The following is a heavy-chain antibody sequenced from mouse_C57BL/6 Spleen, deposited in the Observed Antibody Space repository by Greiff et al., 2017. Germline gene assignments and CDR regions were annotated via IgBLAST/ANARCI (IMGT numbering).Heavy chain of an antibody. J-gene: IGHJ4*01. CDR1: GFTFSDYY. V-gene: IGHV5-12*01. Sequence: EVKLVESGGGLVQPGGSLKLSCAASGFTFSDYYMYWVRQTPEKRLEWVAYISNGGGSTYYPDTVKGRFTISRDNAKNTLYLQMSRLKSEDTAMYYCARQNGPYYAMDYWGQGTSVTVSS. CDR2: ISNGGGST. CDR3: ARQNGPYYAMDY.